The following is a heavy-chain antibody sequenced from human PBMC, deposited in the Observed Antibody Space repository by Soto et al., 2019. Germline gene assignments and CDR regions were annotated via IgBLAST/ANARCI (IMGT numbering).Heavy chain of an antibody. D-gene: IGHD3-10*01. Sequence: QVQLVQSGAEMNRLGSSVKVSCKASGDTFTFYSINWVRQAPGLGLEWMGRINPILSMSNYAQRFQGRVTMTADKSTSTAYMELSSLRSEDTAIYYCASSYGSGYRAFDYWGQGALVTVSS. CDR3: ASSYGSGYRAFDY. J-gene: IGHJ4*02. V-gene: IGHV1-69*02. CDR1: GDTFTFYS. CDR2: INPILSMS.